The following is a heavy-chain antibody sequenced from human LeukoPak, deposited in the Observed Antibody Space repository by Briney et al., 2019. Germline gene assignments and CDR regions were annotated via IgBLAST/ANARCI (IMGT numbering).Heavy chain of an antibody. J-gene: IGHJ4*02. CDR1: GFTFSSYA. D-gene: IGHD6-6*01. CDR3: AREGVWASIAARPDY. CDR2: ISYDGSNK. Sequence: GRSLRLSCAASGFTFSSYAMHWVRQAPGKGLEWVAVISYDGSNKYHADSVKGRFTISRDNSKNTLYLQMNSLRAEDTAVYYCAREGVWASIAARPDYWGQGTLVTVSS. V-gene: IGHV3-30-3*01.